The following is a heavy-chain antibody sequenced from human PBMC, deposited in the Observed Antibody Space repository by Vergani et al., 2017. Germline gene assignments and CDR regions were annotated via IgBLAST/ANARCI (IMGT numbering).Heavy chain of an antibody. CDR3: ARDPPTARGYSSSWYYFDY. D-gene: IGHD6-13*01. CDR2: IVVGSGNT. J-gene: IGHJ4*02. V-gene: IGHV1-58*01. CDR1: GFTFTSSA. Sequence: QLVQSGPEVKKPGTSVKVSCKASGFTFTSSAVQWVRQARGQRLEWIGWIVVGSGNTNYAQKFQERVTITRDMSTSTAYMELSSLRSEDTAVYYCARDPPTARGYSSSWYYFDYWGQGTLVTVSS.